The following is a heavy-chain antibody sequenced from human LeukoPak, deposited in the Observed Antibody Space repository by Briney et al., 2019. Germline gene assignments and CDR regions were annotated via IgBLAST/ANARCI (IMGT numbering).Heavy chain of an antibody. CDR2: IIPILGIA. V-gene: IGHV1-69*02. D-gene: IGHD3-22*01. CDR3: ARSEYYYDSSGYPWTLGYFDY. CDR1: GYTFTSYY. J-gene: IGHJ4*02. Sequence: ASVKVSCKASGYTFTSYYMHWVRQAPGQGLEWMGRIIPILGIANYAQKFQGRVTITADKSTSTAYMELSSLRSEDTAVYYCARSEYYYDSSGYPWTLGYFDYWGQGTLVTVSS.